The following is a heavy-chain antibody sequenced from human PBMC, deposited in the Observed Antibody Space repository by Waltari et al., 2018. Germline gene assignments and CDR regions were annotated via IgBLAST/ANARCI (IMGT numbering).Heavy chain of an antibody. CDR3: NRGPPNGGGYYFDN. D-gene: IGHD2-8*01. J-gene: IGHJ4*02. V-gene: IGHV3-49*04. CDR1: GFIFADYA. CDR2: IRSLPYGGTT. Sequence: EVQVVDSGGDLVQPGRSLRLSCATSGFIFADYAISWVRQAPGRGLEWLGYIRSLPYGGTTEFAASVKCRFTIARDDSHSAAYLQLNSLKAEDTAIYYCNRGPPNGGGYYFDNWGQGPLVTVSS.